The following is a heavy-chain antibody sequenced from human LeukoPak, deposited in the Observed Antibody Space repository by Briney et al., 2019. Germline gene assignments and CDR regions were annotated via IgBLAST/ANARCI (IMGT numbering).Heavy chain of an antibody. CDR2: INHRGST. CDR3: ARPSSTYSSSWYFDY. Sequence: SETLSLTCAVYGGSFSGYYWSWIRQPPGKGLEWIGEINHRGSTNYNPSLKSRVTISVDTSKNQFSLKLSSVTAADTAVYYCARPSSTYSSSWYFDYWGQGTLVTVSS. J-gene: IGHJ4*02. CDR1: GGSFSGYY. V-gene: IGHV4-34*01. D-gene: IGHD6-13*01.